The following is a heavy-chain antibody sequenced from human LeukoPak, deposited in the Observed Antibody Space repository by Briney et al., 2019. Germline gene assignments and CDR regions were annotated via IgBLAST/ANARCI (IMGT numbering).Heavy chain of an antibody. CDR3: AKVRTMIAEAFDI. D-gene: IGHD3-22*01. CDR2: ISGSGGRT. CDR1: GGSISSSSYY. V-gene: IGHV3-23*01. J-gene: IGHJ3*02. Sequence: PSETLSLTCTVSGGSISSSSYYWGWVRQPPGKGLEWVSTISGSGGRTYYADSVKGRFTISRDDSKNTLYLQMNSLRAEDTAVYYCAKVRTMIAEAFDIWGQGTMVTVSS.